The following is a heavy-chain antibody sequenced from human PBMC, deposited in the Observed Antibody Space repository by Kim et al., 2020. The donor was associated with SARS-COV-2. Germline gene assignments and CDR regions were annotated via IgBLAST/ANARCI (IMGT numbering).Heavy chain of an antibody. CDR2: IIPILGIA. D-gene: IGHD1-26*01. CDR3: ARDGGYSGALVVPYYFDY. V-gene: IGHV1-69*04. J-gene: IGHJ4*02. Sequence: SVKVSCKASGGTFSSYTISWVRQAPGQGLEWMGRIIPILGIANYAQKFQGRVTITADKSTSTAYMELSSLRSEDTAVYYCARDGGYSGALVVPYYFDYWGQGTLVTVSS. CDR1: GGTFSSYT.